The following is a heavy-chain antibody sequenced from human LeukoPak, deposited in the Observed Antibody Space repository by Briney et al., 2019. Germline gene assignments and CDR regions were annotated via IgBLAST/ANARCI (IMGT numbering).Heavy chain of an antibody. J-gene: IGHJ6*02. V-gene: IGHV3-21*01. CDR3: ARGGMKVYPGGVSLYYGMDV. Sequence: GGSLRLSCAASGFTFSTYSMNWVRQAPGKGLEWVSSISSRFNYIYYADSVKGRFTISRDNDKNTLYLQVDRLRAEDTAVYSCARGGMKVYPGGVSLYYGMDVWGQGTTVTVSS. CDR2: ISSRFNYI. CDR1: GFTFSTYS. D-gene: IGHD3-16*01.